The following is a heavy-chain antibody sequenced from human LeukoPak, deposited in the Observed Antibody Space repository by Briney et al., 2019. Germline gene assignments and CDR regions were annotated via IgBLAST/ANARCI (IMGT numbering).Heavy chain of an antibody. Sequence: SETLSLTCTVSGGFISTYYWSWIRQPPGKGLEWIGFMYYSGSANYNPSLKSRVTISVDTSKNQVSLKLSSVTAADTAVYYCARGRQRYYYDSSGYYGPWGQGTLVTVSS. V-gene: IGHV4-59*12. J-gene: IGHJ5*02. D-gene: IGHD3-22*01. CDR1: GGFISTYY. CDR3: ARGRQRYYYDSSGYYGP. CDR2: MYYSGSA.